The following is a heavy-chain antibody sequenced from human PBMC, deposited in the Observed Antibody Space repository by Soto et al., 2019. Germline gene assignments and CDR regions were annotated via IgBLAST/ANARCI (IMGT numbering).Heavy chain of an antibody. Sequence: QVYLVESGGGVVQPGRSLRLSCAASGFTFSTYGMHWVRQAPGKGLEGVALILYDGSNKYYADSVKGRFTISRDNSKKTLNLQMNSLRADDTAMYSCAKDSSVAGRGGTDYWGQGTLGTVSS. V-gene: IGHV3-30*18. CDR3: AKDSSVAGRGGTDY. D-gene: IGHD6-13*01. CDR1: GFTFSTYG. CDR2: ILYDGSNK. J-gene: IGHJ4*02.